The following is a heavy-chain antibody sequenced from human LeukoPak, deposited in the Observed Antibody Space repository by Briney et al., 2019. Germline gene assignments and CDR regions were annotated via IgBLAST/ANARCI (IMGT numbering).Heavy chain of an antibody. V-gene: IGHV3-33*03. CDR3: AKGGPFSSSSQSYFDP. D-gene: IGHD6-13*01. CDR1: GFTFSSYG. CDR2: IWYDGSNK. J-gene: IGHJ5*02. Sequence: PGGSLRLSCAASGFTFSSYGMHWVRQAPGKGLEWVAVIWYDGSNKYYADSVKGRFSISRDNSRSTLYLQMNSLRTEDTALYYCAKGGPFSSSSQSYFDPWGQGTLVTVSS.